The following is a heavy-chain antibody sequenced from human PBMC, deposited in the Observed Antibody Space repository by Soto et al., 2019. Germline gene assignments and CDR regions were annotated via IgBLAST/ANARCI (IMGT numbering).Heavy chain of an antibody. D-gene: IGHD3-22*01. CDR3: ARLGAYYQSLDP. V-gene: IGHV4-59*08. CDR2: IYYSGTA. CDR1: GGSLSPNY. Sequence: QVQLQESGPGLVKPSETLSLTCTVSGGSLSPNYWTWIRQPPGKGLEWIAYIYYSGTATYNPSLTSRVAIALDMSKPQVSLTLSSVTPAATAVYYCARLGAYYQSLDPWGQGTLVTVSS. J-gene: IGHJ5*02.